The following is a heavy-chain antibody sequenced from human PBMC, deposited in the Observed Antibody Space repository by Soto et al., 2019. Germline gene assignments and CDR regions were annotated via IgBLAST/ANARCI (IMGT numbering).Heavy chain of an antibody. CDR3: AITVAPKRPYYYYYYMDV. CDR2: MNPNSGNT. J-gene: IGHJ6*03. Sequence: ASVKVSCKASGYTFTSYDINGVRQATGQGLEWMGWMNPNSGNTGYAQKFQGRVTMTRNTSISTAYMELSSLRSEDTAVYYCAITVAPKRPYYYYYYMDVWGKGTTVTVSS. D-gene: IGHD4-17*01. CDR1: GYTFTSYD. V-gene: IGHV1-8*01.